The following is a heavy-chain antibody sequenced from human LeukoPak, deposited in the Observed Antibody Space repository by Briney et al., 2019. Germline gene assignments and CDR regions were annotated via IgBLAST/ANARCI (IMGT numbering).Heavy chain of an antibody. Sequence: RGSLRLSCAASGFTVSSNYMSWVRQAPGKGLEWVSAISGSGGSTYYADSVKGRFTISRDNSKNTLYLQMNSLRAEDTAVYYCAKDLYWSGYSSGFDYWGQGTLVTVSS. J-gene: IGHJ4*02. CDR3: AKDLYWSGYSSGFDY. V-gene: IGHV3-23*01. CDR1: GFTVSSNY. CDR2: ISGSGGST. D-gene: IGHD6-19*01.